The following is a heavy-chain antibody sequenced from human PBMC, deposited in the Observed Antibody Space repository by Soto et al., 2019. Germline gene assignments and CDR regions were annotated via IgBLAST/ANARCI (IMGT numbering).Heavy chain of an antibody. CDR1: GFRFKSFV. J-gene: IGHJ4*02. CDR2: TSYDGNNK. V-gene: IGHV3-30*19. CDR3: ARWGTTGGFDL. Sequence: ESGGGVVQPGTSLRLSSAASGFRFKSFVMHWVRQAPGKGLEWVAFTSYDGNNKDYGDSVKGRFTVSRDNSQNTLHLQMDFLRPEDTALYYCARWGTTGGFDLWGQGTLVSVSS. D-gene: IGHD3-16*01.